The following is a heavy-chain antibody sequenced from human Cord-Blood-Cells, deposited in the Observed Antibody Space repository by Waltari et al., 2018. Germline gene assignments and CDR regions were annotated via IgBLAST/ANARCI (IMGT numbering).Heavy chain of an antibody. CDR1: GFTFSSYW. Sequence: EVQLVESGGGLVQPGGSLRLSCAASGFTFSSYWMSGVRQAPGKGLEWVANIKQDGSEKYYVDSVKGRFTISRDNAKNSLYLQMNSLRAEDTAVYYCARDMSSVAGLFDYWGQGTLVTVSS. D-gene: IGHD6-19*01. V-gene: IGHV3-7*01. CDR3: ARDMSSVAGLFDY. CDR2: IKQDGSEK. J-gene: IGHJ4*02.